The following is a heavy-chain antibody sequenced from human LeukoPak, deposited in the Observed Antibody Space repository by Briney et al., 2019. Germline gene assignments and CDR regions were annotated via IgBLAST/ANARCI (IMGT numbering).Heavy chain of an antibody. V-gene: IGHV3-7*03. J-gene: IGHJ6*02. Sequence: GGSLRLSCAASGFTFSSYWMNWLRQAPGKGLEWVANIKQNGDEKYYVDSVKGRFTISRDNAKNSLYLQMSNLRAEDTAVYFCARGGGLDVWGQGATVTVSS. CDR1: GFTFSSYW. D-gene: IGHD3-16*01. CDR2: IKQNGDEK. CDR3: ARGGGLDV.